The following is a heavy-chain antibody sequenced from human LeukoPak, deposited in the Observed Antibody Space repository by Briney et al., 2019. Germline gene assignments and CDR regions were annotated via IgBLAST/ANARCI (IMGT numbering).Heavy chain of an antibody. CDR2: INPNSGGT. D-gene: IGHD3-10*01. CDR3: SVLWFGELTTHDY. Sequence: AASVTVSCKASGYTFTGYYMHWVRQAPGQGLEWMGWINPNSGGTNYAQKFQGRVTMTGDTSISTAYMELSRLRSDDTAVYYCSVLWFGELTTHDYWGQGTLVTVSS. V-gene: IGHV1-2*02. J-gene: IGHJ4*02. CDR1: GYTFTGYY.